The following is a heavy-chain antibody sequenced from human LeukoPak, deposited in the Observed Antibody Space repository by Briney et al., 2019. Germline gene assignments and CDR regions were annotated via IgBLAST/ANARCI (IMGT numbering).Heavy chain of an antibody. Sequence: PGGSLRLSCAASGFIFTSHGMHWVRQAPGKGLEWVAVIWFDGSNQFYADSVKGRFTISRDNSKNTLYLQMNSLRAEDTAVYYCARGHYSSSWYYFEYWGQGTLVTVSS. J-gene: IGHJ4*02. CDR3: ARGHYSSSWYYFEY. CDR2: IWFDGSNQ. D-gene: IGHD6-13*01. CDR1: GFIFTSHG. V-gene: IGHV3-33*01.